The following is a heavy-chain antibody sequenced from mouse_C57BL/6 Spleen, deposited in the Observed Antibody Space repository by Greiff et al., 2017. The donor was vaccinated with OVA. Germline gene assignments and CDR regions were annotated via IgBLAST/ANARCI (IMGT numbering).Heavy chain of an antibody. CDR1: GYTFTSYG. CDR2: IYPRSGNT. D-gene: IGHD1-1*01. V-gene: IGHV1-81*01. J-gene: IGHJ4*01. CDR3: ARSDGDRKYAMDY. Sequence: VQLQQPGAELARPGASVKLFCKASGYTFTSYGMSWVKQRPGQGLEWIGEIYPRSGNTNYNEKFKGKATLTADKSSSTAYMELRSLTSEDSAVYFCARSDGDRKYAMDYWGKGTSVTVSS.